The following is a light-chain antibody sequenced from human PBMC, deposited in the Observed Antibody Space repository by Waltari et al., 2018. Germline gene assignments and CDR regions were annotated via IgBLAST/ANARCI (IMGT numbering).Light chain of an antibody. CDR3: CSYAGSGTYV. CDR2: DVS. CDR1: SSDVGGYKY. J-gene: IGLJ1*01. Sequence: QSALTQPASVSGSPGQSITISCTGTSSDVGGYKYVSWYQQHPGKAPKLMIYDVSGRPSGVPNRFSGSKSANTASLTIAGLQAEDEADYYCCSYAGSGTYVFGTGTKVTVL. V-gene: IGLV2-23*02.